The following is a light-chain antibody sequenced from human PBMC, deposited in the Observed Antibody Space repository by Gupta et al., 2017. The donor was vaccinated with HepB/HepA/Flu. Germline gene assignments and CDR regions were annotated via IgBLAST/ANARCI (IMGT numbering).Light chain of an antibody. CDR1: SSNIGSTT. J-gene: IGLJ3*02. Sequence: QSVLTQPPSASGTPGQRVTISCSGSSSNIGSTTVNWYQQLPGPAPQLLIYSNNQRPSGVPDRFSCSKSGTSAAPVTSGLQYEDEADDYCSAWDDSMNGQGVFGGGTKLTVL. V-gene: IGLV1-44*01. CDR2: SNN. CDR3: SAWDDSMNGQGV.